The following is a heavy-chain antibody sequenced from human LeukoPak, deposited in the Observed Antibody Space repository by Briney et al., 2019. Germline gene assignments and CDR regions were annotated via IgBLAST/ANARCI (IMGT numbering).Heavy chain of an antibody. CDR1: GYTFSRHG. V-gene: IGHV1-18*01. J-gene: IGHJ4*02. D-gene: IGHD2-15*01. CDR2: VSGYNGNT. CDR3: AKDIHPGLNSGASCCFDY. Sequence: VSVKVSCKTSGYTFSRHGITWVRQAPGQGLEWMGWVSGYNGNTNYAQNVQGRVTMTTDTSTNTAYMELRSLRSDDTAVYYCAKDIHPGLNSGASCCFDYWGQGTPVTVSS.